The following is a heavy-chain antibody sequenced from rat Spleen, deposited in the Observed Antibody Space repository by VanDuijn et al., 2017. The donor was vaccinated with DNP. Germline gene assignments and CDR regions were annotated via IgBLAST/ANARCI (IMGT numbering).Heavy chain of an antibody. Sequence: EVQLVESGGDLVQSGRSLKVSCAASGFTFSDYNMAWVRQAPKKGLEWVATITSDGSRTYCRDSVKGRFTISRDNAKSTLYLQMDSLRSEDTATYYCATFEGRDAWGQGTSVTVSS. CDR2: ITSDGSRT. V-gene: IGHV5S10*01. CDR1: GFTFSDYN. D-gene: IGHD1-11*01. CDR3: ATFEGRDA. J-gene: IGHJ4*01.